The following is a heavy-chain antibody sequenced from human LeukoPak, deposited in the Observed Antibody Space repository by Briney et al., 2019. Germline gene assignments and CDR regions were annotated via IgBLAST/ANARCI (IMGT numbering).Heavy chain of an antibody. Sequence: GGSLRLSCAASGFTVSSNYVSWVRQAPGKGLEWVSVIYSGGSTYYADSVKVRFTISRDNSKNTLFLQMNSLRAEDTALYYCARAFFPTVGAYDYWGQGTLVTVSS. V-gene: IGHV3-66*01. CDR1: GFTVSSNY. CDR2: IYSGGST. D-gene: IGHD1-26*01. J-gene: IGHJ4*02. CDR3: ARAFFPTVGAYDY.